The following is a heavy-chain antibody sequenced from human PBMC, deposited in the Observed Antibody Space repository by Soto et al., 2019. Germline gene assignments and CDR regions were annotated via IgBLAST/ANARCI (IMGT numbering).Heavy chain of an antibody. V-gene: IGHV1-8*01. J-gene: IGHJ6*03. CDR1: GYTFTSYD. Sequence: ASVKVSCKASGYTFTSYDINWVRQATGQGLEWMGWMNPNSGNTGYEQKFQGRVTMTRNTSISTAYMELSSLRSEDTAVYYCARALDLYYMDVWGKGTTVTVSS. CDR2: MNPNSGNT. D-gene: IGHD3-9*01. CDR3: ARALDLYYMDV.